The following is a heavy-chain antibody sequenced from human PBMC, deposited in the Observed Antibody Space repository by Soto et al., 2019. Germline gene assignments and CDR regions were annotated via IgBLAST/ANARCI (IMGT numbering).Heavy chain of an antibody. CDR3: AGIVGPKEFDP. CDR1: GYSFTRYW. D-gene: IGHD1-26*01. V-gene: IGHV5-10-1*01. J-gene: IGHJ5*02. CDR2: IDPSDSYT. Sequence: PGESLKISCKGSGYSFTRYWISWVRQMPGKGLEWMGRIDPSDSYTNYSPSFQGHVTISADKSINTAYLQWSSLKASDTAMYYCAGIVGPKEFDPWGEGTLVTVSS.